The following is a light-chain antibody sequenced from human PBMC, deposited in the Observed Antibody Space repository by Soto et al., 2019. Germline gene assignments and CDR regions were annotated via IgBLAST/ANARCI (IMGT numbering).Light chain of an antibody. CDR1: QSVYSN. CDR2: GAS. J-gene: IGKJ4*01. V-gene: IGKV3D-15*01. CDR3: QQYTSWPRT. Sequence: EIAMTQSPATLSVSPGERATLSCRASQSVYSNLAWYQQKPGQAPRLLIYGASTRATGTPARFSGSGSGTGFTVTISRVPSEDFAVYYCQQYTSWPRTFGGGTKVEIK.